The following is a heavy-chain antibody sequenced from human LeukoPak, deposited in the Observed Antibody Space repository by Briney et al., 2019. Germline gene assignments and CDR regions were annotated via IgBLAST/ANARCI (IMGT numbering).Heavy chain of an antibody. D-gene: IGHD3-9*01. V-gene: IGHV1-46*01. Sequence: ASVKVSCKASGYIFTCYYIHWVRQAPGQGLEWMGIINPSGGSTSCAQKFQGRVTMTRDMSTSTVYMELSSLRAEDTAVYYCARYFRPYYYDILPGPQGYWGQGTLVTVSS. CDR3: ARYFRPYYYDILPGPQGY. CDR1: GYIFTCYY. CDR2: INPSGGST. J-gene: IGHJ4*02.